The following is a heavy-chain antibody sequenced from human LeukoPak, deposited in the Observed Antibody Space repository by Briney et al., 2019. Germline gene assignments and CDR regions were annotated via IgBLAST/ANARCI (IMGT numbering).Heavy chain of an antibody. J-gene: IGHJ4*02. V-gene: IGHV3-64D*09. CDR1: GFMFSSYA. CDR2: ISSTGGST. D-gene: IGHD3-3*01. CDR3: VNVECDY. Sequence: GGSLRLSCSGSGFMFSSYAMYWVRQAPGKGLEYVSTISSTGGSTYYADSVKGRFTISRDNAENTLYLQMSGLRPEDTALYYCVNVECDYWGQGTLVTVSS.